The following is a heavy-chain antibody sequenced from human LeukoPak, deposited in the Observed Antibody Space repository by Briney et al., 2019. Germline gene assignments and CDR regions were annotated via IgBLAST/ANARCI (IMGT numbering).Heavy chain of an antibody. D-gene: IGHD6-13*01. CDR3: AKARIEALGTGPFDV. V-gene: IGHV3-23*01. CDR1: GFTFSIYA. Sequence: GGSLRLSCAASGFTFSIYAMSWVRRAPGKGLEWVADFSATDGSEQYAESVKGRFTISRDNSKNTLYLQMNRTRAEDTAVYYCAKARIEALGTGPFDVWGQGTMVTVSS. J-gene: IGHJ3*01. CDR2: FSATDGSE.